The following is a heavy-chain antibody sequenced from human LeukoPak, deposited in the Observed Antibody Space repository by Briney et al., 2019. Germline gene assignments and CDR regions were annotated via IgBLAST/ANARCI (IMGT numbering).Heavy chain of an antibody. D-gene: IGHD3-9*01. CDR1: GFTFSSYG. V-gene: IGHV3-23*01. J-gene: IGHJ4*02. CDR3: AKENTYYDILTGYDY. Sequence: GGSLRLSCAASGFTFSSYGMSWVCQAPGKGLEWVSAISGSGGSTYYADSVKGRFTISRDNSKNTLCLQMNSLRAEDTAVYYCAKENTYYDILTGYDYWGQGTLVTVSS. CDR2: ISGSGGST.